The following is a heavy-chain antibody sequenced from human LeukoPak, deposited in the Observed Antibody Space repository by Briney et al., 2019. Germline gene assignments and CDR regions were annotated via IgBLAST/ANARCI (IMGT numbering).Heavy chain of an antibody. Sequence: PGRSLRLSCAASGFTFDDYAMHWVRQAPGKGLEWVSGISWNSGSIGYADSVKGRFTISRDNAKNSLYLQMNSLRAEDTALYYCAKVAGYYGSGKDYFDYWGQGTLVTVSS. CDR2: ISWNSGSI. CDR1: GFTFDDYA. V-gene: IGHV3-9*01. D-gene: IGHD3-10*01. J-gene: IGHJ4*02. CDR3: AKVAGYYGSGKDYFDY.